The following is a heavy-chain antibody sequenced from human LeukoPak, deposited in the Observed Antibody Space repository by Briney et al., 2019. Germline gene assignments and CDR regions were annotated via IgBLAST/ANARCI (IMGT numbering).Heavy chain of an antibody. V-gene: IGHV4-59*08. D-gene: IGHD6-19*01. Sequence: SETLSLTCTVSGGSISSYYRSWIRQPPGKGLEWIGYIYYSGSSNYNSSLKSRVTISVDTSKNQFSLKLSSVTAADTAVYYCARQVSSSGWPFDYWGQGTLVTVSS. CDR2: IYYSGSS. CDR3: ARQVSSSGWPFDY. CDR1: GGSISSYY. J-gene: IGHJ4*02.